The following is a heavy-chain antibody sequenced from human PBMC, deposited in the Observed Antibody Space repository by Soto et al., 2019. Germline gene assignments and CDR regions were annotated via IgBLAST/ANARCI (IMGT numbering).Heavy chain of an antibody. CDR2: IRNQSYQETT. CDR3: AKEQLEMYGMDV. D-gene: IGHD6-6*01. CDR1: GFPFDDFA. V-gene: IGHV3-49*04. J-gene: IGHJ6*02. Sequence: GGSLRLSCTGSGFPFDDFAINWVRQAPGKGLEWVGLIRNQSYQETTEYAAAVKGRFTISRDNSKNTLYLQMNSLRAEDTAVYYCAKEQLEMYGMDVWGQGTTVTVSS.